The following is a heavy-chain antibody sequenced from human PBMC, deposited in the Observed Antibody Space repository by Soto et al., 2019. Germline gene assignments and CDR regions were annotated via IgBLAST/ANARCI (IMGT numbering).Heavy chain of an antibody. J-gene: IGHJ6*02. Sequence: SLRLSCAASGFTFNNAWMSWVRQAPGKGLEWVGRITDGGTAHYGAPVKGRFTMSRDESTTTMYLQMNNLNTEDTAVYYCASAACSRTSCDSRTALDVWGQGTTVTVSS. CDR3: ASAACSRTSCDSRTALDV. D-gene: IGHD2-2*02. V-gene: IGHV3-15*01. CDR1: GFTFNNAW. CDR2: ITDGGTA.